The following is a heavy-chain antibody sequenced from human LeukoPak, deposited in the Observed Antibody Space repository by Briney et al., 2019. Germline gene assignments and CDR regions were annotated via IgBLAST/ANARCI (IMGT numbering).Heavy chain of an antibody. CDR2: ISSSSSYI. CDR1: GFTFSSYS. J-gene: IGHJ4*02. V-gene: IGHV3-21*01. Sequence: GGSLTLSCAASGFTFSSYSMNWVRQAPGKGLEWVSSISSSSSYIFYADSVKGRFTLSRDNAKNSLYLQMNSLRAEDTAVYYCARDYDYVWGRYRSDYFDYWGQGTLVIVSS. CDR3: ARDYDYVWGRYRSDYFDY. D-gene: IGHD3-16*02.